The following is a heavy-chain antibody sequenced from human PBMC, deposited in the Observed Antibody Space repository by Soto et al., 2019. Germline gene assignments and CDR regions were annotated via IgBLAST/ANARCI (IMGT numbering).Heavy chain of an antibody. Sequence: GGSLMLSCAASGFTFSRDGMSWVRQAPGKGLEWVSLVTDNGRSTYYADSVKGRFTISIDNAKNTLFLQMNSLRAEDTAVYYCAKERATTTAFDYWGQGALVTVSS. V-gene: IGHV3-23*01. J-gene: IGHJ4*02. D-gene: IGHD4-17*01. CDR2: VTDNGRST. CDR1: GFTFSRDG. CDR3: AKERATTTAFDY.